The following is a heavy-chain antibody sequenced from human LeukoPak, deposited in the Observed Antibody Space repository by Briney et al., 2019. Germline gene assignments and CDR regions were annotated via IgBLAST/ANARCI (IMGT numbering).Heavy chain of an antibody. V-gene: IGHV3-23*01. J-gene: IGHJ4*02. CDR1: GFNFANHA. CDR2: ISGSGGST. D-gene: IGHD6-13*01. CDR3: AKVAAAVYFDY. Sequence: GGSLRLSCAASGFNFANHAMSWVRQAPGKGLEWVSAISGSGGSTYYADSVKGRFTISRDNSKNTLYLQMNSLRAEDTAVYYCAKVAAAVYFDYWGQGTLVTVSS.